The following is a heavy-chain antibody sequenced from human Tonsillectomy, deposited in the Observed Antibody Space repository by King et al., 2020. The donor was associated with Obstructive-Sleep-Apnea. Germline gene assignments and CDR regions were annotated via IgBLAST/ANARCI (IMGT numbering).Heavy chain of an antibody. Sequence: VQLVESGGGLVQPGGSLRLSCAASGFTFSSYAMTWVRQAPGKGLEWVSAISAGGGGTYFADSVKGRFTISRDNNKNTLYLQMNSLRAEDTAVYFCARVQSDTNGYFDHFDYWGQGTLVTVSS. CDR2: ISAGGGGT. D-gene: IGHD3-22*01. CDR1: GFTFSSYA. V-gene: IGHV3-23*04. CDR3: ARVQSDTNGYFDHFDY. J-gene: IGHJ4*02.